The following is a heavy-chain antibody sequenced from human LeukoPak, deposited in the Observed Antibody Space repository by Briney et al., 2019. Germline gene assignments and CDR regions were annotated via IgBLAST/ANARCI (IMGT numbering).Heavy chain of an antibody. CDR1: GLTFSNYW. CDR2: INQDGSEE. V-gene: IGHV3-7*01. D-gene: IGHD5-12*01. CDR3: VRDGGVSGYDLLDY. Sequence: HSGGSLRLSCAASGLTFSNYWMSWVRQAPGKGLEWVAHINQDGSEEHYMDSVKARFIISRDNAKNSLSLQMDSLRAEDTAVYYCVRDGGVSGYDLLDYWGQGTLVTVSS. J-gene: IGHJ4*02.